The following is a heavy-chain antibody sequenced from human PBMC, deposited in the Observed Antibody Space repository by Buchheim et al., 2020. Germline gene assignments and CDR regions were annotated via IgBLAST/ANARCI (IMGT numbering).Heavy chain of an antibody. Sequence: QLQLQESGPGLVKPSETLSLTCTVSGGSISNSAYFWGWIRQPPGKGPEWIATIRYSGTTYFNPSPQNRVTISVDTSKNQFSLTLRSVTAADTALYYCARENRDGYRNGVDVWGQGTT. J-gene: IGHJ6*02. CDR3: ARENRDGYRNGVDV. V-gene: IGHV4-39*07. D-gene: IGHD5-24*01. CDR2: IRYSGTT. CDR1: GGSISNSAYF.